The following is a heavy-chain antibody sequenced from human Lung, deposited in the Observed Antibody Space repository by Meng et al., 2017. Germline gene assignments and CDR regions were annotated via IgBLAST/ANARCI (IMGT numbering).Heavy chain of an antibody. D-gene: IGHD4-11*01. CDR1: GGSFSDYY. J-gene: IGHJ4*02. CDR2: INHSGST. V-gene: IGHV4-34*01. CDR3: ARGPTTMAHDFDY. Sequence: QVQLQQWGAVLLMPSETLSLTCVVSGGSFSDYYWSWIRQPPGKGLEWIGEINHSGSTNYNPSLESRATISVDTSQNNLSLKLSSVTAADSAVYYCARGPTTMAHDFDYWGQGTLVTVSS.